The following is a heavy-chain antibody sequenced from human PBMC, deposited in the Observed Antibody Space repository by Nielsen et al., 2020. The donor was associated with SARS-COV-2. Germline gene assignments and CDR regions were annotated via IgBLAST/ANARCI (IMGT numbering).Heavy chain of an antibody. CDR2: ISWNSGSI. Sequence: SLKISCAASGFTFDDYAMHWVRQAPGKGLEWVSGISWNSGSIGYADSVKGRFTISRDNAKNSLYLQMNSLRAEDTAVYYCAVQTIMKDTGWGQGTLVTVSS. D-gene: IGHD1-1*01. J-gene: IGHJ4*02. V-gene: IGHV3-9*01. CDR3: AVQTIMKDTG. CDR1: GFTFDDYA.